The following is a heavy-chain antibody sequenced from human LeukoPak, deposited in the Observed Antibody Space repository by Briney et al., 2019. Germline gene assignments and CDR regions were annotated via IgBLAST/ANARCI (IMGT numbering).Heavy chain of an antibody. V-gene: IGHV1-69*13. CDR2: IIPILGTA. J-gene: IGHJ5*02. Sequence: SVKVSCKASGGTFSSYAISWVRQAPGQGLEWMGGIIPILGTANYAQKFQGRVTITADESTSTAYMELSSLRSEDTAVYYCAREFRRVRGVRWFDPWGQGTLVTVSS. D-gene: IGHD3-10*01. CDR3: AREFRRVRGVRWFDP. CDR1: GGTFSSYA.